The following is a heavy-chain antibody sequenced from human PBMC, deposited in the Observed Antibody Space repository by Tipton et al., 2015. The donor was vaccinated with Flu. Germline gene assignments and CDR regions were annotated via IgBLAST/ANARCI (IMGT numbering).Heavy chain of an antibody. Sequence: TLSLTCTVSGGSISSYYWSWIRQPPGKGLEWIGYTYYSGSTNYNPSLKSRVTISVDTSKNQFSLKLSSVTAADTAVYYCARGAQYQPLLSPAYYFDYWGQGTLVTVSS. CDR2: TYYSGST. J-gene: IGHJ4*02. CDR1: GGSISSYY. D-gene: IGHD2-2*01. CDR3: ARGAQYQPLLSPAYYFDY. V-gene: IGHV4-59*01.